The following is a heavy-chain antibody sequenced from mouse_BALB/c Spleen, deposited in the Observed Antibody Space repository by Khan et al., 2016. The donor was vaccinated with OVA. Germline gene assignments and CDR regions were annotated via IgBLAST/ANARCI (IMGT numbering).Heavy chain of an antibody. CDR1: GYAFSNYL. D-gene: IGHD2-14*01. Sequence: QVQLQQSGAELVRPGSSVKISCKASGYAFSNYLMNWVKQGPGQGLEWIGQIYPGDGNTNYNGKFKGKATLTADNSSTTAYMQLSSLTSEDSAVYFCARSGYDYFAYWGQGTLVTVSA. CDR2: IYPGDGNT. J-gene: IGHJ3*01. V-gene: IGHV1-80*01. CDR3: ARSGYDYFAY.